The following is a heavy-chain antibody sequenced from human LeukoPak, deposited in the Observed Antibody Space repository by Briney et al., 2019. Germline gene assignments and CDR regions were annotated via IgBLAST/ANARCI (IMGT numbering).Heavy chain of an antibody. V-gene: IGHV1-18*01. CDR2: ISAYNGNT. J-gene: IGHJ6*03. Sequence: ASVKVSCKASGYTFTSYGISWVRQAPGQGLEWVGWISAYNGNTNYAQKLQGRVTMTTDTSTSTAYMELRSLRSDDKAVYYCASSRVRGTSYYYYMDVWGKGTTVTVSS. CDR1: GYTFTSYG. D-gene: IGHD3-10*01. CDR3: ASSRVRGTSYYYYMDV.